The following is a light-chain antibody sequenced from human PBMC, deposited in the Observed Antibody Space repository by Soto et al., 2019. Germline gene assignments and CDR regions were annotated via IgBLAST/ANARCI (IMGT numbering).Light chain of an antibody. Sequence: DIRMTQSPSSLSASVGDRVTITCQASQDITIYLNWYQQKPGKAPKLLIYDASNLETGVPSRFSGSGSGTDFTLPISSLQPEDIATYYCHQFDNLPPTFGGGTRVEIK. CDR1: QDITIY. J-gene: IGKJ4*01. V-gene: IGKV1-33*01. CDR3: HQFDNLPPT. CDR2: DAS.